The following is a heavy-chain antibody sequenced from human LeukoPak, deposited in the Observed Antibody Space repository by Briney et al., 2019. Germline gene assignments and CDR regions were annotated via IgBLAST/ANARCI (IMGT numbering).Heavy chain of an antibody. J-gene: IGHJ4*02. CDR3: ARRTGFVGSYWSRQDYFDY. D-gene: IGHD1-26*01. CDR1: GFTFDDYG. Sequence: PGGSLRLSCAASGFTFDDYGMSWVRQAPGKGLEWVSGINWNGGSTGYADSVKGRFTISRDNAKNSLYLQMNSLRAEDTALYYCARRTGFVGSYWSRQDYFDYWGQGTLVTVSS. V-gene: IGHV3-20*04. CDR2: INWNGGST.